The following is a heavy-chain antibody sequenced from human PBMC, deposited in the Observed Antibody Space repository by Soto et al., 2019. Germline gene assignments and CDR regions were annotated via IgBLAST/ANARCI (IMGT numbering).Heavy chain of an antibody. CDR1: GGSISSGGYY. J-gene: IGHJ6*02. D-gene: IGHD5-18*01. V-gene: IGHV4-31*03. Sequence: SETLSLTCTVSGGSISSGGYYWSWIRQHPGKGLEWIGYIYYSGSTYYNPSLKSRVTISVDTSKNQFSLKLSSVTAADTAVYYCARDRGLRGYNYGRHYYYGMAVWGQGTTVTVFS. CDR2: IYYSGST. CDR3: ARDRGLRGYNYGRHYYYGMAV.